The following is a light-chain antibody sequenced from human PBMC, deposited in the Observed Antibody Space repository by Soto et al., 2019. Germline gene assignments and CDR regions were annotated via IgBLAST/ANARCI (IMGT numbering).Light chain of an antibody. Sequence: QSALTQPASVSGSPGQSITISCTGSSGDVGTFNYVSWYQQHPGKAPRLIISEVSNRPSGVSNRFSGSKSGNTASLTISGLQAEDEADYYCSSYTISSTILFGGGTKLTVL. CDR3: SSYTISSTIL. CDR2: EVS. J-gene: IGLJ2*01. CDR1: SGDVGTFNY. V-gene: IGLV2-14*01.